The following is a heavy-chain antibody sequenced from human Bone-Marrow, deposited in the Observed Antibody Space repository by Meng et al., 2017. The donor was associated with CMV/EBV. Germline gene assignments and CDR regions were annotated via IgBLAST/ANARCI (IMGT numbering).Heavy chain of an antibody. CDR3: ARGPLPVNEYPTIVTYYYYGMDV. J-gene: IGHJ6*02. CDR1: GDTFTGYY. D-gene: IGHD2-2*01. V-gene: IGHV1-2*02. Sequence: ASVKVSCKASGDTFTGYYMHWVRQAPGQGLEWMGWINPNSGGTNYAQKLQGRVTMTRDTSISTAYMELSRLRSDDTAVYYCARGPLPVNEYPTIVTYYYYGMDVWGQGTTVTVSS. CDR2: INPNSGGT.